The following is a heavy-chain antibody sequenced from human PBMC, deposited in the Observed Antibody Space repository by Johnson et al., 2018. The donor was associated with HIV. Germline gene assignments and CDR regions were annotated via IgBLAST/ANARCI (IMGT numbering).Heavy chain of an antibody. D-gene: IGHD6-6*01. CDR2: ISSNGGST. CDR1: GITFSSSG. CDR3: ATSISTPPGAFDI. Sequence: QVQLVESGGGLVQPGGSLRLSCAASGITFSSSGMNWVRQAPGKGLEYVSAISSNGGSTYYANSVKGRFTISRDNAKNSLYLQMNNLRAGDTAVYYCATSISTPPGAFDIWGQGTMVTVSS. J-gene: IGHJ3*02. V-gene: IGHV3-64*04.